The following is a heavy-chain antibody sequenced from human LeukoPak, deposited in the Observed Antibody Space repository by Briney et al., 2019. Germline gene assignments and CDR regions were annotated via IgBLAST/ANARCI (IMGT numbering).Heavy chain of an antibody. Sequence: SVKVSCKASGGTFSSYAISWVQQAPGQGLEWMGGIIPIFGTANYAQKFQGRVTITADESTSTAYMELSSLRSEDTAVYYCASDGTSAASSGYYLGYWGQGTLVTVSS. J-gene: IGHJ4*02. CDR1: GGTFSSYA. D-gene: IGHD3-22*01. CDR3: ASDGTSAASSGYYLGY. CDR2: IIPIFGTA. V-gene: IGHV1-69*13.